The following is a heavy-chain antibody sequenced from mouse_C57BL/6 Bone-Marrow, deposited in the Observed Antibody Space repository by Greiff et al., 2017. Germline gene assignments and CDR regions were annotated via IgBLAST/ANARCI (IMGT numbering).Heavy chain of an antibody. J-gene: IGHJ4*01. CDR3: ARHGVWDYAMDY. V-gene: IGHV2-6-1*01. D-gene: IGHD4-1*01. Sequence: VKVVESGPGLVAPSQSLSITCTVSGFSLTSYGVHWVRQPPGKGLEWLVVIWSDGSTTYNSALKSRLSISKDNSKSQVFLKMNSLQTDDTAMYYCARHGVWDYAMDYWGQGTSVTVSS. CDR2: IWSDGST. CDR1: GFSLTSYG.